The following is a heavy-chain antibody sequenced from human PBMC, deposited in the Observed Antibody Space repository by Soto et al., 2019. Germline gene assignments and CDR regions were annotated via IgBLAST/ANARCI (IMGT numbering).Heavy chain of an antibody. CDR3: ARGGGTLDY. Sequence: QVQLVQSGAEVKKPGASVKVSCKASGYTFITYALYCVRQAPGQGLEWMGIISPRDGSTTYAHNFQGRLTMTRDTSTRTLYMELSSLRSEDTAVYYCARGGGTLDYWGQGTLVTVSS. CDR2: ISPRDGST. CDR1: GYTFITYA. J-gene: IGHJ4*02. V-gene: IGHV1-46*01.